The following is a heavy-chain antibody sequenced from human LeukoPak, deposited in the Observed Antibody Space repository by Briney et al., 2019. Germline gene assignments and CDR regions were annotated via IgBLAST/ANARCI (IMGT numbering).Heavy chain of an antibody. CDR1: GFTFSYYW. CDR3: AREMATNRSSGWPRYFDY. Sequence: GGSLRLSCAASGFTFSYYWMSWVRQAPGKGLEWVANIKQDGSEKYYVDSVKGRFTISRDNAKNSLYLQMNSLRAEDTAVYYCAREMATNRSSGWPRYFDYWGQGTLVTVSS. D-gene: IGHD6-19*01. J-gene: IGHJ4*02. V-gene: IGHV3-7*01. CDR2: IKQDGSEK.